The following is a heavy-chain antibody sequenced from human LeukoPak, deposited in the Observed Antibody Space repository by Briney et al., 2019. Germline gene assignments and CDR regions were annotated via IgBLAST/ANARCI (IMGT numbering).Heavy chain of an antibody. J-gene: IGHJ3*02. CDR2: ISSSSSYI. Sequence: GSLRLSCITSGFTFGDYAMNWVRQAPGKGLEWVSSISSSSSYIYYADSVKGRFTISRDNAKNSLYLQMNSLRAEDTAVYYCARVSDAHIVVVAGAFDIWGQGTMVTVSS. CDR3: ARVSDAHIVVVAGAFDI. CDR1: GFTFGDYA. D-gene: IGHD2-21*01. V-gene: IGHV3-21*01.